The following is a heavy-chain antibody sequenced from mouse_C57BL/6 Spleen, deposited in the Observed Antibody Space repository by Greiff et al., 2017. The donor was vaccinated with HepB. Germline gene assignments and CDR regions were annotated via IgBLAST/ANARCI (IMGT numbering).Heavy chain of an antibody. CDR3: ARHYGSSLYYAMDY. D-gene: IGHD1-1*01. CDR1: GFTFSSYG. Sequence: EVKLMESGGDLVKPGGSLKLSCAASGFTFSSYGMSWVRQTPDKRLEWVATISSGGSYTYYPDSVKGRFTISRDNAKNTLYLQMSSLKSEDTAMYYCARHYGSSLYYAMDYWGQGTSVTVSS. J-gene: IGHJ4*01. CDR2: ISSGGSYT. V-gene: IGHV5-6*01.